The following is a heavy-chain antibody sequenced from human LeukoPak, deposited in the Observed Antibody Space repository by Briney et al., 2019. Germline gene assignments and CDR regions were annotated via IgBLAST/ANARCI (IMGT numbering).Heavy chain of an antibody. Sequence: PGGSLRLSRAASGFTFSSYGMHWVRQAPGKGLEWVAVIWYDGSNKYYSDSVKGRFTISRDNSKNTLYLQMNSLRAEDTAVYYCAKDGGWVAQGLFDYWGQGTLVTVSS. CDR1: GFTFSSYG. D-gene: IGHD2-15*01. CDR2: IWYDGSNK. J-gene: IGHJ4*02. V-gene: IGHV3-33*06. CDR3: AKDGGWVAQGLFDY.